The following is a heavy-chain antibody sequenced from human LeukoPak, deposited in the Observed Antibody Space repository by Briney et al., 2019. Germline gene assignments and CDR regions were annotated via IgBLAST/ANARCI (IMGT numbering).Heavy chain of an antibody. CDR3: ARKNWRELDAFDI. CDR2: IYYSGST. CDR1: GGSISSYY. J-gene: IGHJ3*02. V-gene: IGHV4-59*08. D-gene: IGHD3-3*01. Sequence: SETLSLTCTVSGGSISSYYWNWIRQPPGKGLEWIGYIYYSGSTNYNPSLKSRVTISIDTSKNQFSLKLSSVTAADTAVYYCARKNWRELDAFDIWGQGTMVTVSS.